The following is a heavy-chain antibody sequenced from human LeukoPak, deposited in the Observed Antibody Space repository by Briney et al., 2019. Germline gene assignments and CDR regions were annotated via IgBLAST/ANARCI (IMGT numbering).Heavy chain of an antibody. CDR1: GFTFSSYA. D-gene: IGHD6-13*01. CDR3: VRSWYLFDY. J-gene: IGHJ4*02. Sequence: GGSLGLSCAASGFTFSSYAMHWVRQAPGKGLEWVAVISDDGSNKYYADSVKGRFTISRDKSKNTLHLQMNSLRVEDTAVYYCVRSWYLFDYWGQGTLVTVSS. CDR2: ISDDGSNK. V-gene: IGHV3-30-3*01.